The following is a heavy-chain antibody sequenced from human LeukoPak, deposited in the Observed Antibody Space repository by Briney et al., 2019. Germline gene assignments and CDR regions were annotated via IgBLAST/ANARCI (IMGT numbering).Heavy chain of an antibody. V-gene: IGHV4-59*11. Sequence: SETLSLTCTVSGASFTTHYWSRIRQPPGKGLEWIGYLSYIGSTNYSPSLKSRVTISIDTSKNEVSLKLTSVTAADTAVYYCASDSISMNAFDAWGQGTLVTVSS. CDR3: ASDSISMNAFDA. CDR2: LSYIGST. D-gene: IGHD3-22*01. J-gene: IGHJ3*01. CDR1: GASFTTHY.